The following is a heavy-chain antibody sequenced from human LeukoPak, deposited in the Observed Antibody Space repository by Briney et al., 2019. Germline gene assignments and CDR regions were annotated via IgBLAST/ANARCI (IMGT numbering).Heavy chain of an antibody. CDR2: IDAGNGNT. J-gene: IGHJ6*02. Sequence: ASVKVSCKASGYTFTSYAMHWVRQAPGQRLEWMGWIDAGNGNTKYSQKFQGRVTMTEDTSTDTAYMELSSLRSEDTAVYYCAIAYCGGDCQPYYYYYGMDVWGQGTTVTVSS. V-gene: IGHV1-3*01. D-gene: IGHD2-21*02. CDR3: AIAYCGGDCQPYYYYYGMDV. CDR1: GYTFTSYA.